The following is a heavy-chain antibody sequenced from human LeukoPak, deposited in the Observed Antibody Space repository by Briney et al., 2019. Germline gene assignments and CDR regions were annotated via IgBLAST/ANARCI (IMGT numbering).Heavy chain of an antibody. V-gene: IGHV3-23*03. J-gene: IGHJ4*02. CDR3: AKDETGDGYNAI. Sequence: GGSLRLSCAASGFTFSNFAMSWVRQAPGKGLEWVSLIDRAGKITYYAASVKGRFSISRDNSKNTLYLQMYSLRADDTAVYYRAKDETGDGYNAIWGQGTRVTVSS. CDR1: GFTFSNFA. D-gene: IGHD5-24*01. CDR2: IDRAGKIT.